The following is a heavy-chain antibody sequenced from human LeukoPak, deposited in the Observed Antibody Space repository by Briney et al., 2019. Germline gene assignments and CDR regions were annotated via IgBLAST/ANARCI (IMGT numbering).Heavy chain of an antibody. CDR2: IYYSGST. V-gene: IGHV4-39*01. CDR3: ARHLSSGWYWDYYYYGMAV. CDR1: GGSISSSSYY. J-gene: IGHJ6*02. D-gene: IGHD6-19*01. Sequence: MTSETLSLTCTVSGGSISSSSYYWGWIRQPPGKGLEWIGSIYYSGSTYYNPSLKSRVTISVDTSKNQFSLKLSSVTAADTAVYYCARHLSSGWYWDYYYYGMAVWGQGTTVTVSS.